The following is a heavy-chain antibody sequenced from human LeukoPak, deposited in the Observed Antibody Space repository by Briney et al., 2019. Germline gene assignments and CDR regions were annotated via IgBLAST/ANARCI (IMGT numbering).Heavy chain of an antibody. CDR3: ARDGGYSSSWYAY. J-gene: IGHJ4*02. D-gene: IGHD6-13*01. CDR2: ISSSSSYV. V-gene: IGHV3-21*01. CDR1: GFTFSSYS. Sequence: GGSLRLSCAASGFTFSSYSMNWVRQAPGKGLEWVSSISSSSSYVYYADSVKGRFTISRDNAKNSLYLQMNSLRAEDTAVYYCARDGGYSSSWYAYWGQGTLVTVSS.